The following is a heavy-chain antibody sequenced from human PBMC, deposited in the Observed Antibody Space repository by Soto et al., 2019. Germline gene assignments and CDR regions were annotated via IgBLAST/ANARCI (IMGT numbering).Heavy chain of an antibody. V-gene: IGHV2-5*02. CDR2: LYWDDDE. J-gene: IGHJ4*02. CDR3: AHRPRGYSYYFDY. D-gene: IGHD5-18*01. Sequence: QITLKESGPPLVKPTQTLTLTCTFSGFSLSTRGVGVGWIRQPPGKALEWLALLYWDDDEGYSPSLKSRLTITKDHSKNHVVLTVTNMDPVDTATYYCAHRPRGYSYYFDYWGQGTLVTVSS. CDR1: GFSLSTRGVG.